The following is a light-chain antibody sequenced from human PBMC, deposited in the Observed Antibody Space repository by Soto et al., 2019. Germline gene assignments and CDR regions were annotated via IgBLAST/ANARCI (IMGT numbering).Light chain of an antibody. J-gene: IGKJ2*01. CDR3: QQHVKSPRT. V-gene: IGKV3-20*01. Sequence: EIVLTHFQATLSFSPGERAPLSSRASQSFDGHNLPCYHQGPGQAPRLLISAASRRASGIPDRFSGSGSGTDFTLSISRLEPEDFGMYYCQQHVKSPRTFGQGTKLEIK. CDR1: QSFDGHN. CDR2: AAS.